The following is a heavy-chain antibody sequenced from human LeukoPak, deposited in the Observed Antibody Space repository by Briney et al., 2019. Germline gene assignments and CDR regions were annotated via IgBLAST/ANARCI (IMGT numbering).Heavy chain of an antibody. D-gene: IGHD3-10*01. CDR1: GFTFSDHY. Sequence: GGSLRLSCAASGFTFSDHYMDWVRQAPGKGLEWVGRTRKKTNSYTTEYAASVKGRFTISRDDSKNSLYLQMNSLKTEDTAVYYCTTEPITMVRGVILDWFDPWGQGTLVTVSS. CDR3: TTEPITMVRGVILDWFDP. V-gene: IGHV3-72*01. CDR2: TRKKTNSYTT. J-gene: IGHJ5*02.